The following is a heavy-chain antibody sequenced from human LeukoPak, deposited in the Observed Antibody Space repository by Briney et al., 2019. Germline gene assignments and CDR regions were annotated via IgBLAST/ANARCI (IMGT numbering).Heavy chain of an antibody. Sequence: PSGTLSLTCTVSGGSISTSNYYWGWIRQPPGKGLEWIGNIFYSGSTYYSPSLKSRVTISLDTSRNQFSLKLSSVTAADTAVYYCARTPGGYSSQFNYMDVWGKGTTVTVSS. CDR2: IFYSGST. J-gene: IGHJ6*03. V-gene: IGHV4-39*07. D-gene: IGHD6-19*01. CDR1: GGSISTSNYY. CDR3: ARTPGGYSSQFNYMDV.